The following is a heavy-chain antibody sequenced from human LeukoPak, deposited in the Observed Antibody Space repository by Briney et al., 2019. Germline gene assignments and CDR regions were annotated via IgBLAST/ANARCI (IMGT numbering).Heavy chain of an antibody. CDR3: ARGRIYNGAKGYYFDY. J-gene: IGHJ4*02. CDR1: GFTFSSYA. CDR2: ISYDGSNK. Sequence: PGGSLRLSCAASGFTFSSYAMHWVRQAPGKGLEWVAVISYDGSNKYYADSVKGRFTISRDNPKNTLYLQMNSLRAEDTAVYYCARGRIYNGAKGYYFDYWGQGTLVTVSS. V-gene: IGHV3-30-3*01. D-gene: IGHD5-12*01.